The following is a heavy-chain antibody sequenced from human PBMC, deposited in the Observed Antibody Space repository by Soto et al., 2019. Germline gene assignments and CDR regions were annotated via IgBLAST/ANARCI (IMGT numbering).Heavy chain of an antibody. D-gene: IGHD1-26*01. J-gene: IGHJ6*02. Sequence: SETLSLTCAVSGGSISSSNWWSWVRQPPGKGLEWIGEIYHSGSTNYNPSLKSRVTISVDKSKNQFSLKLSSVTAADTAVYYCARQEPIWWEYYYGMDVWGQGTTVTVSS. CDR2: IYHSGST. CDR1: GGSISSSNW. V-gene: IGHV4-4*02. CDR3: ARQEPIWWEYYYGMDV.